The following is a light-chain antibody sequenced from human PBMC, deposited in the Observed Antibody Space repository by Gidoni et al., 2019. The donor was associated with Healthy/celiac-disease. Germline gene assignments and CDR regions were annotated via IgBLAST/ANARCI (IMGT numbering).Light chain of an antibody. Sequence: QTVVTQEPSFSVSPGGTVTLTCGLSSGSVSTSYYPSCYQQTPGQAPRTLIYSTNTRSSGVPDRFSGSILGNKAALTITGAQADDESDYYCVLYMGSPVFGGGTKLTVL. CDR2: STN. J-gene: IGLJ2*01. CDR1: SGSVSTSYY. CDR3: VLYMGSPV. V-gene: IGLV8-61*01.